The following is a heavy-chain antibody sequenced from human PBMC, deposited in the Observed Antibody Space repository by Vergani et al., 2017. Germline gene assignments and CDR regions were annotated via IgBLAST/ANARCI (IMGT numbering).Heavy chain of an antibody. CDR2: FYYSGNT. CDR1: GGSMSSADYY. CDR3: GRVSDFYGLGSRLLDL. V-gene: IGHV4-30-4*01. Sequence: QVQLQESGPGLVKPSQTLSLTCTVSGGSMSSADYYWSWIRQSPGKGLEWIGYFYYSGNTTYNPSLKSRVTISADTSKNQFSLKLRSVTAADTAVYYCGRVSDFYGLGSRLLDLWGQGILVTVSS. J-gene: IGHJ5*02. D-gene: IGHD3-10*01.